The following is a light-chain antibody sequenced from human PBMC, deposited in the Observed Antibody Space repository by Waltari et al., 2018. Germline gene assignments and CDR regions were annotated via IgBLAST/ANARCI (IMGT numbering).Light chain of an antibody. Sequence: QAGLTQPPSGSKGLRQTATLTCSGNSQNVGDEGADWLQQHQGHPPKVLSYRNTHRPSVVSERFSASRSGNTASLTISGLQPEDEADYYCSAWDGSLNTWLFGGGTKLTVL. CDR3: SAWDGSLNTWL. V-gene: IGLV10-54*04. J-gene: IGLJ3*02. CDR2: RNT. CDR1: SQNVGDEG.